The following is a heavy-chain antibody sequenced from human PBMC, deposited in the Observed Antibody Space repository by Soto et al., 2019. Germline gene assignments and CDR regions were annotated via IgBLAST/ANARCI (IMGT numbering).Heavy chain of an antibody. CDR2: IIPILGTA. V-gene: IGHV1-69*10. CDR3: ARETLDCSGGSCYSVWGLRFDY. Sequence: GASVKVSCKASGGTFSSYAISWVRQAPGQGLEWMGGIIPILGTANYAQKFQGRVTITADKSTSTAYMELSSLRSEDTAVYYCARETLDCSGGSCYSVWGLRFDYWGQGTLVTVSS. J-gene: IGHJ4*02. CDR1: GGTFSSYA. D-gene: IGHD2-15*01.